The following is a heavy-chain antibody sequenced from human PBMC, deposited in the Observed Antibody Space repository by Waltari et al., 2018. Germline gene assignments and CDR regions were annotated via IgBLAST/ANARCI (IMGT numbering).Heavy chain of an antibody. V-gene: IGHV4-39*01. D-gene: IGHD5-12*01. CDR3: ATYIGASVGTAAFDV. Sequence: QLQLQESGPRLVKPSETLSLICSVSGVSITSNRHYWAWIRQSPGQGLEWIVTISYSGTTYISPSLKSRVSVSRDTSKNQVSLTLGSVTAADMAVYYCATYIGASVGTAAFDVWGQGTMVTVSS. CDR1: GVSITSNRHY. J-gene: IGHJ3*01. CDR2: ISYSGTT.